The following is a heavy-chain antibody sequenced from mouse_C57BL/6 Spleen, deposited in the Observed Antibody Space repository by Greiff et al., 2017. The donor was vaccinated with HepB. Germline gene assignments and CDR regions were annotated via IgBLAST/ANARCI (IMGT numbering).Heavy chain of an antibody. CDR2: IDPSDSET. Sequence: QVQLQQPGAELVRPGSSVKLSCKASGYTFTSYWMHWVKQRPIQGLEWIGNIDPSDSETHYNQKFKDKATLTVDKSSSTAYMQLSSLTSEDSAVYYCASRPLYDYDEAWFAYWGQGTLVTVSA. CDR3: ASRPLYDYDEAWFAY. V-gene: IGHV1-52*01. D-gene: IGHD2-4*01. J-gene: IGHJ3*01. CDR1: GYTFTSYW.